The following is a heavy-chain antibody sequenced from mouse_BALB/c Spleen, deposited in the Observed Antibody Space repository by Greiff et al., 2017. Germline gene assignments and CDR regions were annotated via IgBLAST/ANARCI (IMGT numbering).Heavy chain of an antibody. CDR2: IDPSDSYT. V-gene: IGHV1S127*01. J-gene: IGHJ4*01. CDR1: GYTFTSYW. D-gene: IGHD1-1*01. Sequence: QVQLQQPGAELVKPGASVKMSCKASGYTFTSYWMHWVKQRPGQGLEWIGVIDPSDSYTSYNQKFKGKATLTVDTSSSTAYMQLSSLTSEDSAVYYCTRPPFITTVVARGYYAMDYWGQGTSVTVSS. CDR3: TRPPFITTVVARGYYAMDY.